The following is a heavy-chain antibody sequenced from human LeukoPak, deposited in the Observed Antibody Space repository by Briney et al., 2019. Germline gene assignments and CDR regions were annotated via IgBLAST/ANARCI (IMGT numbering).Heavy chain of an antibody. CDR1: GFSFSSNY. J-gene: IGHJ3*02. D-gene: IGHD2-15*01. CDR3: ARDTGSGYCSGGNCRAAFDI. CDR2: IYSGDNS. V-gene: IGHV3-53*01. Sequence: GGSLRLSCAASGFSFSSNYMSWVRQVPGKGLEWVSVIYSGDNSYYADSVKGRFTISRDNSKNTLLLQMNSLRVEDTAVYFCARDTGSGYCSGGNCRAAFDIWGQGTMVTVSS.